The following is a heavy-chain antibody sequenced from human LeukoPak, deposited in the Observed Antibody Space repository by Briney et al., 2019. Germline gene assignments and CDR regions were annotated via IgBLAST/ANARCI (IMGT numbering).Heavy chain of an antibody. CDR2: IYYSGST. D-gene: IGHD6-13*01. Sequence: SETLSLTCTVSGGSISSHYWSWIRQPPGKGLEWIGYIYYSGSTNYNPSLKSRVTISVNTSKNQFSLKLSSVTAADTAVYHCARSRAAVGVWGQGTLVTVSS. CDR3: ARSRAAVGV. V-gene: IGHV4-59*11. J-gene: IGHJ4*02. CDR1: GGSISSHY.